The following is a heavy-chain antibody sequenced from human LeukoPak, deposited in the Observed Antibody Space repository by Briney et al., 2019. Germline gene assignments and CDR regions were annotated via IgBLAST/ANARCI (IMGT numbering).Heavy chain of an antibody. D-gene: IGHD6-19*01. Sequence: GGPLRLSCAASGFTFSSYAMRGVRQAPGKGLEWVSGISGSGGSTYYAESVKGRFTISRDNSKNTVYLQMNSLRAEDTAVYYCAKMPVSYSSGWSNFDYWGQGTLVTVSS. CDR1: GFTFSSYA. J-gene: IGHJ4*02. V-gene: IGHV3-23*01. CDR3: AKMPVSYSSGWSNFDY. CDR2: ISGSGGST.